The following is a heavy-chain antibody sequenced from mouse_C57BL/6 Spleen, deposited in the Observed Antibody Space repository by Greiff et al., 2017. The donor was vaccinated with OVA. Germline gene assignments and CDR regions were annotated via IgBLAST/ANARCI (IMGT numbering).Heavy chain of an antibody. J-gene: IGHJ4*01. Sequence: EVKLVESGGGLVKPGGSLKLSCAASGFPFSDYGMHWVRQAPEKGLEWVAYISSGSSTIYYADTVKGRFTISRDNAKNTLFLQMTSLRSEDTAMYYCAVYYTMDYWGQGTSVTVSS. CDR3: AVYYTMDY. CDR1: GFPFSDYG. CDR2: ISSGSSTI. V-gene: IGHV5-17*01.